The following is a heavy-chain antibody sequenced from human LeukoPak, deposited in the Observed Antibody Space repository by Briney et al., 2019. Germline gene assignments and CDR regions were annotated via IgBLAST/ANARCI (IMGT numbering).Heavy chain of an antibody. Sequence: SQTLSLTCTGSGGSISSGSYYWSWIRQPAGKGLEWIGRINTSGSTNYTPSLKSRVTISVDTSKNQFSLKLSSVTAADTAVYYCASIQSYYFGLDVWGQGTTVTVSS. CDR2: INTSGST. CDR1: GGSISSGSYY. J-gene: IGHJ6*02. CDR3: ASIQSYYFGLDV. V-gene: IGHV4-61*02. D-gene: IGHD4-11*01.